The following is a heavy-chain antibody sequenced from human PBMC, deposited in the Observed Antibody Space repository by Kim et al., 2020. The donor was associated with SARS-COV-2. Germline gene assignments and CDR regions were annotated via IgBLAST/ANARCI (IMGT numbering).Heavy chain of an antibody. CDR2: IYYSGST. V-gene: IGHV4-31*02. Sequence: GLEWIGYIYYSGSTYYTPSLKSRVTISVDTSKNQFSLKLSSVTAADTAVYYCARVGSGKWFGELLHIDYWGQGTLVTVSS. J-gene: IGHJ4*02. D-gene: IGHD3-10*01. CDR3: ARVGSGKWFGELLHIDY.